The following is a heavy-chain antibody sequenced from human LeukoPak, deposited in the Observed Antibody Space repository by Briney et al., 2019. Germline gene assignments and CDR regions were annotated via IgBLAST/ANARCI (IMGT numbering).Heavy chain of an antibody. Sequence: SETLSLTCTVSGGSISSGGYYWSWIRQPPGKGLEWIGYIYHSGSTYYNPSLKSRVTISVDRSKNQFSLKLSSVTAADTAVYYCARLRYCSGGGCYWGAFDVWGQGTMVTVSS. CDR1: GGSISSGGYY. CDR3: ARLRYCSGGGCYWGAFDV. CDR2: IYHSGST. J-gene: IGHJ3*01. V-gene: IGHV4-30-2*01. D-gene: IGHD2-15*01.